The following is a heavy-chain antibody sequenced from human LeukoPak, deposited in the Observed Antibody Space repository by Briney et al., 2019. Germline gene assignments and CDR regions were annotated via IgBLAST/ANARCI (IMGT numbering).Heavy chain of an antibody. V-gene: IGHV4-34*01. Sequence: SETLSLTCAVYGGSFSGYYWSWIRQPPGKGLEWIGEINHSGSTNYNPSLKSRVTISVDTSKNQFSLKLSSVTAADTAVYYCARHRKEGWVPAAWLLFDYWGQGTLVTVSS. D-gene: IGHD2-2*01. CDR1: GGSFSGYY. CDR2: INHSGST. CDR3: ARHRKEGWVPAAWLLFDY. J-gene: IGHJ4*02.